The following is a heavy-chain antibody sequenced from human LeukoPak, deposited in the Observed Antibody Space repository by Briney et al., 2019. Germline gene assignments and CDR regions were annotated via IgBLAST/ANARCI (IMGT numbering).Heavy chain of an antibody. D-gene: IGHD3-22*01. V-gene: IGHV3-11*06. CDR1: GFTFSDYH. J-gene: IGHJ4*02. CDR3: ARTYETSGYYTPLLGY. CDR2: ISSSSSYT. Sequence: PGGSLRLSCAASGFTFSDYHMSWIRQAPGKGLECVSYISSSSSYTNYADSVKGRFTISRDNAKNSLYLQMNSLRDEDTAVYYWARTYETSGYYTPLLGYWGQGTLVTVSS.